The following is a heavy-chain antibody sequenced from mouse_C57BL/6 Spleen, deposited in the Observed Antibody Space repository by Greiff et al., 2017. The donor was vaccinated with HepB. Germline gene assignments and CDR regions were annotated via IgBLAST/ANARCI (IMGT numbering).Heavy chain of an antibody. V-gene: IGHV5-16*01. CDR1: GFTFSDYY. CDR2: INYDGSST. J-gene: IGHJ3*01. CDR3: ARDDYGSSFAY. D-gene: IGHD1-1*01. Sequence: EVKLVESEGGLVQPGRSMKLSCTASGFTFSDYYMAWVRQVPEKGLDWVANINYDGSSTYYLDSLKSRFIISRDNAKNILYLQMSSLKSEDSATYYCARDDYGSSFAYWGQGTLVTVSA.